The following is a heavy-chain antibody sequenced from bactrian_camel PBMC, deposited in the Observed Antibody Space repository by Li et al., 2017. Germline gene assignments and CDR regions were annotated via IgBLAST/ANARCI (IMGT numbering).Heavy chain of an antibody. Sequence: HVQLVESGGDSVQAGGSLRLSCAGSGFTYTTNCMGWFRQAPGKEREGVASIKRYGSTSYHDSVKGRFTVSRDNTNNTLYLQMNSLEIEDSAVYHCAPDPRGSAYWGQGTQVTVS. J-gene: IGHJ4*01. D-gene: IGHD3*01. CDR3: APDPRGSAY. V-gene: IGHV3S53*01. CDR2: IKRYGST. CDR1: GFTYTTNC.